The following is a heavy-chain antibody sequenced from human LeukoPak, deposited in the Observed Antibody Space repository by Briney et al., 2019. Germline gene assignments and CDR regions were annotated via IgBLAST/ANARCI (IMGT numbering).Heavy chain of an antibody. CDR3: ARADSGYDLGY. CDR2: IIPIFGTA. CDR1: GYTLTELS. D-gene: IGHD5-12*01. Sequence: ASVKVSCKVSGYTLTELSMHWVRQAPGQGLEWMGGIIPIFGTANYAQKFQGRVTITTDESTSTAYMELSSLRSEDTAVYYCARADSGYDLGYWGQGTLVTVSS. V-gene: IGHV1-69*05. J-gene: IGHJ4*02.